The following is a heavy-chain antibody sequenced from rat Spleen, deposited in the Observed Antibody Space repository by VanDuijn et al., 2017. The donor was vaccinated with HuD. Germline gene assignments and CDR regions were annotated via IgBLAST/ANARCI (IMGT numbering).Heavy chain of an antibody. CDR2: IIYDDSRT. V-gene: IGHV5S10*01. CDR1: GFTFSDYN. J-gene: IGHJ3*01. Sequence: EVQLVESGGGLVQPGRSLKLSCTASGFTFSDYNMAWVRQAPKKGLEWVATIIYDDSRTYYGDSVKGRFTISRDNAKSTLYLQMDSLRSEDTATYYLARQDTSGYSNWYTYWGQGTLVTVSS. D-gene: IGHD4-3*01. CDR3: ARQDTSGYSNWYTY.